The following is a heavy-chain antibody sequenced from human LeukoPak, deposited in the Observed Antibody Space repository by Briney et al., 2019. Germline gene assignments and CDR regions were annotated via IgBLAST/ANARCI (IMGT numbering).Heavy chain of an antibody. CDR1: GFTFSSFD. J-gene: IGHJ6*03. CDR3: ARGPPRGKYYYMDV. D-gene: IGHD1-1*01. V-gene: IGHV3-13*01. CDR2: IGTASDT. Sequence: GGSLRLSCAASGFTFSSFDMRWVRHPTRQGLEWVSTIGTASDTYYPGSVEGRFTLSRDNAKNSLYLQMNSLTAGDTAMYYCARGPPRGKYYYMDVWGKGTTVTVSS.